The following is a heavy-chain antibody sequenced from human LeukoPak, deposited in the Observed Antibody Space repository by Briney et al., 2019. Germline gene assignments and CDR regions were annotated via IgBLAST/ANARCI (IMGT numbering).Heavy chain of an antibody. V-gene: IGHV1-46*01. J-gene: IGHJ3*02. D-gene: IGHD5-12*01. CDR1: GYTFTNYY. CDR2: INPSGGST. Sequence: RASVKVSCKASGYTFTNYYMHWVRQAPGQGLEWMGIINPSGGSTRFAQKFQGRITMTRDTSMTTVYMELSSLRSEDTAVYYCARGPYSGYDVWHAFDIWGQGTMVTVSS. CDR3: ARGPYSGYDVWHAFDI.